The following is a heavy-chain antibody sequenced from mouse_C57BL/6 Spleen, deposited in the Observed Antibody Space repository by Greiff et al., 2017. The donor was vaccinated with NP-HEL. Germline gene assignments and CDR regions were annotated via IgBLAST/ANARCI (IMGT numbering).Heavy chain of an antibody. D-gene: IGHD3-2*02. Sequence: QVQLKESGPGLVQPSQSLSITCTVSGFSLTSYGVHWVRQSPGKGLEWLGVIWSGGSTDYNAAFISRLSISKDNSKSQVFFKMNSLQADDTAIYYCARTQIVLQLGAVQGSGYERAMDYWGQGTSVTVSS. CDR3: ARTQIVLQLGAVQGSGYERAMDY. CDR2: IWSGGST. J-gene: IGHJ4*01. V-gene: IGHV2-2*01. CDR1: GFSLTSYG.